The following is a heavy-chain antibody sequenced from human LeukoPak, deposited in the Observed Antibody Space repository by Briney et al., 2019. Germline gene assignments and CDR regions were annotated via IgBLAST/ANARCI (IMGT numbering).Heavy chain of an antibody. D-gene: IGHD3-3*01. V-gene: IGHV1-18*01. Sequence: ASVKVSCKASGYTFTSYGISWVRQAPGQGLEWMGWISTYNGNTNYAQKLQGRVTMTTDTSTSTAYVELRSLRSDDTAVYYCARVKDPYDFWSGYYSWVDYWGQGTLVTVSS. CDR3: ARVKDPYDFWSGYYSWVDY. J-gene: IGHJ4*02. CDR2: ISTYNGNT. CDR1: GYTFTSYG.